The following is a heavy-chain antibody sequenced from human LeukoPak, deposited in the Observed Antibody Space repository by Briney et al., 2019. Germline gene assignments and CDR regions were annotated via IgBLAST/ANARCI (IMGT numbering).Heavy chain of an antibody. CDR3: ARAAYDSSGYQTPSFDY. D-gene: IGHD3-22*01. J-gene: IGHJ4*02. CDR1: GGSISSYY. Sequence: SETLSLTCTVSGGSISSYYWNWMRQPPGKGLEWIGYISYRGSTDYNPSLKSRVTILVDTSKNQFSLKLSSVTAADTAVYYCARAAYDSSGYQTPSFDYWGLGTLVTVSS. CDR2: ISYRGST. V-gene: IGHV4-59*01.